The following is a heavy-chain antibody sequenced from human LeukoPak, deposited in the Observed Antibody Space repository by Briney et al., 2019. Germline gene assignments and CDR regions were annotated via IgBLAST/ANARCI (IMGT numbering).Heavy chain of an antibody. J-gene: IGHJ4*02. CDR1: GDSISKFA. D-gene: IGHD4-17*01. CDR3: ATTGGYGDYFDY. Sequence: SVKVSCKASGDSISKFAVSWVRQAPGQGLEWMGGIIPIFGTANYAQKFQGRVTITADESTSTAYMELSSLRSEDTAVYYCATTGGYGDYFDYWGQGTLVTVSS. CDR2: IIPIFGTA. V-gene: IGHV1-69*13.